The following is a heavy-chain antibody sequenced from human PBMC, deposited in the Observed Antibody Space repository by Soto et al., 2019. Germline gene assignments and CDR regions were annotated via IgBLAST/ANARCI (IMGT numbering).Heavy chain of an antibody. CDR3: ARCQYCYGSGTYNH. Sequence: QVQLQQWGAGLLKPSETLSLTCAVYGGSFIGYYWSWIRQHPGKGLEWLGEINYSGSTNYNPSLKRRVSISVVTCKYQYSLMRGAFTVAYRGVDYWARCQYCYGSGTYNHLGQGTLVTVFS. CDR1: GGSFIGYY. J-gene: IGHJ4*01. V-gene: IGHV4-34*01. D-gene: IGHD3-10*01. CDR2: INYSGST.